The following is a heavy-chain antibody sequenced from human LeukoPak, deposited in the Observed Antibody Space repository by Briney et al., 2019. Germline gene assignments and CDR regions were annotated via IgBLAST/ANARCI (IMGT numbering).Heavy chain of an antibody. CDR3: ARAKLGGDDNSLDV. J-gene: IGHJ6*04. D-gene: IGHD7-27*01. V-gene: IGHV4-38-2*02. CDR1: GYSISSGYQ. Sequence: PSETLSLTCSVSGYSISSGYQWDWIRQPPGKGLEWIGTVYRSGGTYYKPSLESRVSISVDTSKNQSSLKLRSMTAADTAVYYCARAKLGGDDNSLDVWVKGTMVTVSS. CDR2: VYRSGGT.